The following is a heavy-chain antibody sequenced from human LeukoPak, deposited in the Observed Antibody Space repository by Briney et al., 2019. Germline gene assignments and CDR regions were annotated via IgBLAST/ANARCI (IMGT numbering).Heavy chain of an antibody. V-gene: IGHV1-8*01. CDR3: ARSGSGLLRAEYFQH. CDR2: MNPNSGNT. CDR1: GYTFTSYD. D-gene: IGHD6-19*01. J-gene: IGHJ1*01. Sequence: ASVNVSCKASGYTFTSYDINWVRQATGQGPEWMGWMNPNSGNTGYAQKFQGRVTMTRNTSISTAYMELSSLRSEDTAVYYCARSGSGLLRAEYFQHWGQGTLVTVSS.